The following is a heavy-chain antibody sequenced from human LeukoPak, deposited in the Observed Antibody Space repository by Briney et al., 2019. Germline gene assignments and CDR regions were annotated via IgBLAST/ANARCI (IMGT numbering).Heavy chain of an antibody. Sequence: GGSLRLSCAASGFTFNSYAMHWVRQAPGKGLEWVAVISYDGSNKYYADSVKGRFTISRDNSKNTLYLQMNSLRAEDTAVYYCARVESGIDAFDIWGQGTMVTVSS. J-gene: IGHJ3*02. CDR1: GFTFNSYA. D-gene: IGHD1-1*01. V-gene: IGHV3-30*14. CDR2: ISYDGSNK. CDR3: ARVESGIDAFDI.